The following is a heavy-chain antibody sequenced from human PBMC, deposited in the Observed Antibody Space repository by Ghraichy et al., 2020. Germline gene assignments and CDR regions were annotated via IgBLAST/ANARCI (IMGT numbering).Heavy chain of an antibody. J-gene: IGHJ4*02. Sequence: LTCAVSGGSISSSNWWSWVRQPPGKGLEWIGEIYHSGSTNYNPSLKSRVTISVDKSKNQFSLKLSSVTAADTAVYYRARDLRRDGYNYFDYWGQGTLVTVSS. V-gene: IGHV4-4*02. CDR1: GGSISSSNW. CDR3: ARDLRRDGYNYFDY. D-gene: IGHD5-24*01. CDR2: IYHSGST.